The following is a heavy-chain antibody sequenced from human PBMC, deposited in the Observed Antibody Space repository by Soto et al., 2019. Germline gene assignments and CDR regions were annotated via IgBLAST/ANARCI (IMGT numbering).Heavy chain of an antibody. D-gene: IGHD2-21*02. CDR2: ISAYKGET. V-gene: IGHV1-18*01. J-gene: IGHJ3*02. CDR3: ARAILYCGGDCYEAAFGI. Sequence: QVQLVQSGAEVKKPGASVKVSCKASGYTFTSYGVSWVRQAPGQGLEWMGWISAYKGETNYAQKLRGRVTMTTDTSTNTVYMEMRSLRSDDTAVYYCARAILYCGGDCYEAAFGIWGQGTMVTVSS. CDR1: GYTFTSYG.